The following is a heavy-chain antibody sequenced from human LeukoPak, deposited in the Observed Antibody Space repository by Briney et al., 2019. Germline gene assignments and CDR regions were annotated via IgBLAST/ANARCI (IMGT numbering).Heavy chain of an antibody. CDR1: GFTFSSYW. CDR2: IKQDGSEK. Sequence: GGSLRLSCAASGFTFSSYWMSWVRQAPGKGLEWVANIKQDGSEKYYVDSVKGRFTISRDNAKNSLYLQMNSLRAEDTAVYYCARGQFAPYYDILTGYTNFPHWFDPWGQGTLVTVSS. D-gene: IGHD3-9*01. CDR3: ARGQFAPYYDILTGYTNFPHWFDP. J-gene: IGHJ5*02. V-gene: IGHV3-7*01.